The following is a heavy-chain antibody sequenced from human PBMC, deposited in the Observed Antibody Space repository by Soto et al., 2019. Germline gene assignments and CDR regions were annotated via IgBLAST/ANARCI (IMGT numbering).Heavy chain of an antibody. CDR1: GFPFSTYT. Sequence: EVQLVESGGGLVQPGGSLRLSCVGSGFPFSTYTMSWVRQAPGQGLEWLSGIYGGGDGISYADSVKGRFTIYRDNSRSTLYLKMNSLRSDDTAIYYCAKDRQPDGFWPFDHWGRGTLIVVSS. V-gene: IGHV3-23*04. CDR3: AKDRQPDGFWPFDH. CDR2: IYGGGDGI. D-gene: IGHD3-3*01. J-gene: IGHJ4*02.